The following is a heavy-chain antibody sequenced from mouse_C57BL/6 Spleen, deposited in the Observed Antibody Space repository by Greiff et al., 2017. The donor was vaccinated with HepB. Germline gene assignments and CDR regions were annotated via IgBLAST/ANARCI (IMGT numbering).Heavy chain of an antibody. D-gene: IGHD2-4*01. CDR1: GYTFTSYG. Sequence: VNVVESGAELARPGASVKLSCKASGYTFTSYGISWVKQRTGQGLEWIGEIYPRSGNTYYNEKFKGKATLTADKSSSTAYMELRSLTSEDSAVYFCARVITTAKNYYFDYWGQGTTLTVSS. V-gene: IGHV1-81*01. J-gene: IGHJ2*01. CDR3: ARVITTAKNYYFDY. CDR2: IYPRSGNT.